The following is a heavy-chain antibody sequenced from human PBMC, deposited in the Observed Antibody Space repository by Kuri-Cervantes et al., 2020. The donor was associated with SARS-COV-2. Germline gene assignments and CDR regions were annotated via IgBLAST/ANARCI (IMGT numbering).Heavy chain of an antibody. CDR2: ISDDGTNI. Sequence: GESLKISCAASGFTFRSSWMHWVRQVPGGGLVWLSRISDDGTNIIYADSVRGRFTISRDNAKNSLYLQMNSLRAEDTAVYYCASQYSSSWNYWGQGTLVTVSS. V-gene: IGHV3-74*01. J-gene: IGHJ4*02. CDR3: ASQYSSSWNY. D-gene: IGHD6-13*01. CDR1: GFTFRSSW.